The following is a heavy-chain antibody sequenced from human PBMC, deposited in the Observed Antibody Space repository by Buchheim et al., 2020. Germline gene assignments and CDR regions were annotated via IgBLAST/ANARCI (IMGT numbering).Heavy chain of an antibody. CDR1: GFTLSSYS. CDR3: AKRGGSTYYFDY. CDR2: MSGSGGGT. V-gene: IGHV3-23*01. Sequence: EVQLLESGGGLVQPGGSLRLSCAASGFTLSSYSMSWVRQAPGKGLEWVSSMSGSGGGTYYAASLKGLFAIYRDSSKNTLYLQMNSLRADDTAVYYCAKRGGSTYYFDYWGHGTL. D-gene: IGHD2-15*01. J-gene: IGHJ4*01.